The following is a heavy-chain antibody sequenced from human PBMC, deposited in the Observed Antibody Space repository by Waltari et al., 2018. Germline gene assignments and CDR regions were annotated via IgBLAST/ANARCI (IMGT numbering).Heavy chain of an antibody. Sequence: QVQLVESRGGVVQPGRSLRLSCAASGFTFSSYAMHWVRQAPGKGLEWVAVISYDGSNKYYADSVKGRFTISRDNSKNTLYLQMNSLRAEDTAVYYCAREQLAARPFDYWGQGTLVTVSS. CDR3: AREQLAARPFDY. CDR2: ISYDGSNK. CDR1: GFTFSSYA. V-gene: IGHV3-30*07. D-gene: IGHD6-6*01. J-gene: IGHJ4*02.